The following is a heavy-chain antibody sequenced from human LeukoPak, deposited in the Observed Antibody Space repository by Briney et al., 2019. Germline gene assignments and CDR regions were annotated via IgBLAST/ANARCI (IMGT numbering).Heavy chain of an antibody. CDR1: GGSISSYYW. D-gene: IGHD3-22*01. Sequence: TLSLTCTVSGGSISSYYWSWIRQPAGKGLEWLALIYWNDDKRYSPSLKSRLTITKDTSKNQVVLTMTNMDPVDTATYYCAHRAYYDSSGYIWGQGTLVTVSS. J-gene: IGHJ4*02. V-gene: IGHV2-5*01. CDR3: AHRAYYDSSGYI. CDR2: IYWNDDK.